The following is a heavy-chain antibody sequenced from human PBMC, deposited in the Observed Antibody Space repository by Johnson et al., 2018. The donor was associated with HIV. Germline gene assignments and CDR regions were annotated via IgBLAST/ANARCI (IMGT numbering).Heavy chain of an antibody. Sequence: VQLVESGGGLVKPGGSLRLSCAASGFTFSNAWMSWVRQAPGKGLEWVSYISSSGSTYYADSVKGRFTISRDNAKNSLYLQIDSLRAEDTSVYYCARDGIYSSPWDAFDIWGQGTLVTVSS. CDR3: ARDGIYSSPWDAFDI. CDR2: ISSSGST. V-gene: IGHV3-69-1*01. CDR1: GFTFSNAW. D-gene: IGHD6-19*01. J-gene: IGHJ3*02.